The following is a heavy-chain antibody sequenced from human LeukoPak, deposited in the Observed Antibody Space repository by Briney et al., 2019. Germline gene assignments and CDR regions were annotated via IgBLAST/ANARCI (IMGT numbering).Heavy chain of an antibody. V-gene: IGHV1-2*02. CDR2: INPNSGGT. J-gene: IGHJ4*02. Sequence: ASVKVSCKASGYTFTGYYMHWVRQAPGQGLEWMGWINPNSGGTNYAQKFQGRVTMTRDTSISTAYMELSRLRSDDTAVYYCARSPHYYDSSGNWGQGTLVTVSS. CDR3: ARSPHYYDSSGN. D-gene: IGHD3-22*01. CDR1: GYTFTGYY.